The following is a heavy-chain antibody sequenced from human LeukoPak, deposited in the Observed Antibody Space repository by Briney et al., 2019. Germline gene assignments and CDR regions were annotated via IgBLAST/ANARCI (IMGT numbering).Heavy chain of an antibody. V-gene: IGHV1-8*03. CDR2: MNPNSGNT. CDR1: GYTFTSYD. CDR3: ARAYSSSAHYYYMDV. Sequence: ASVTVSFTASGYTFTSYDINWVRQATGQGLEWMGWMNPNSGNTGYAQKFQGRVTITRNTSISTAYMELSSLRSEDTAVYYCARAYSSSAHYYYMDVWGKGTTVTVSS. J-gene: IGHJ6*03. D-gene: IGHD6-13*01.